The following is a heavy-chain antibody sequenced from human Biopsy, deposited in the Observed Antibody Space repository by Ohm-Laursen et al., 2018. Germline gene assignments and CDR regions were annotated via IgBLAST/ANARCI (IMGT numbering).Heavy chain of an antibody. Sequence: TLSLTCSVSGGSIGGGEYYWNWIRQHPGKGLEWIGLISYSGTTFYNPSLESLLTISIDTSKNHFSLNLRSVTAADTAVYYCARGVPHYDGSGFPLAGYWYFDLWGCGTLVTVSS. D-gene: IGHD3-22*01. CDR3: ARGVPHYDGSGFPLAGYWYFDL. CDR1: GGSIGGGEYY. CDR2: ISYSGTT. V-gene: IGHV4-31*01. J-gene: IGHJ2*01.